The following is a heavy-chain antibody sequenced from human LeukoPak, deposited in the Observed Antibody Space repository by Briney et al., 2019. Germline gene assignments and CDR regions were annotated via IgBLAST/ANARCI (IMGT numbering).Heavy chain of an antibody. Sequence: GGSLRLSCAASGFTLSGTRYWIHWVRQAPGKGLVWVSRFYSDTSTTTYADSVKGRFTVSRDNSKNTLYLQMNSLRADDTAVYYCARGVGVTTYYSDCWGQGALVTVSS. CDR1: GFTLSGTRYW. CDR2: FYSDTSTT. D-gene: IGHD1-26*01. CDR3: ARGVGVTTYYSDC. V-gene: IGHV3-74*01. J-gene: IGHJ4*02.